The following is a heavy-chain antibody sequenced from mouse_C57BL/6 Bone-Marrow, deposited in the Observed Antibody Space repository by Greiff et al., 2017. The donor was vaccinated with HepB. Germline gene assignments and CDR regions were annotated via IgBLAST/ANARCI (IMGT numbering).Heavy chain of an antibody. Sequence: EVKLQQSGPVLVKPGASVKMSCKASGYTFTDYYMNWVKQSHGKSLEWIGVINPYNGGTSYNQKFKGKATLTVDKSSSTAYMELNSLTSEDSAVYYCARWRLLPHYYAMDYWGQGTSVTVSS. J-gene: IGHJ4*01. CDR3: ARWRLLPHYYAMDY. D-gene: IGHD2-3*01. CDR2: INPYNGGT. CDR1: GYTFTDYY. V-gene: IGHV1-19*01.